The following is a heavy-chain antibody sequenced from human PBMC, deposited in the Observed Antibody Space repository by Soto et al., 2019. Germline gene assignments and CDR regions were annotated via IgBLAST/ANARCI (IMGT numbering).Heavy chain of an antibody. CDR3: ARGLYDFWSGYKHNWFDP. V-gene: IGHV1-8*01. D-gene: IGHD3-3*01. CDR1: GYTFTSYD. CDR2: MNPNSGNT. Sequence: GASVKVSCKASGYTFTSYDINWVRQATGQGLEWMGWMNPNSGNTGYAQKFQGRVTMTRNTSISTAYMELSSLRSEDTAVYYCARGLYDFWSGYKHNWFDPWGQGTLVT. J-gene: IGHJ5*02.